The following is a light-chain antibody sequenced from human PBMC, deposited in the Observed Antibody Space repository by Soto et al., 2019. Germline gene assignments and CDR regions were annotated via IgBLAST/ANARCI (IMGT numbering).Light chain of an antibody. CDR2: DVN. V-gene: IGLV2-14*01. CDR1: RSDVGGYNY. J-gene: IGLJ2*01. CDR3: SSYTSSSIPV. Sequence: QSALTQPASVSGSPGQSITISCTGTRSDVGGYNYVSWYQQHPGKAPKLMIYDVNNRPSGVSNRFSGSKSGNTASLTIFGLQAEDEAEYYCSSYTSSSIPVFGGGTKLTVL.